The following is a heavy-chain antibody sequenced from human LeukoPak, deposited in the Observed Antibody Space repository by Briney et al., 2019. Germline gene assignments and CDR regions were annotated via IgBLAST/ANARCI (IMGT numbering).Heavy chain of an antibody. V-gene: IGHV3-74*01. D-gene: IGHD3-22*01. CDR1: GFTFSSYW. CDR3: AREGDSSGYYYLDY. CDR2: INSDGSST. Sequence: QPGGSLRLSCAASGFTFSSYWMHWVRQAPGKGLVWVSRINSDGSSTSYADSVKGRFTISRDNAKNTLYLQMNSLRAEDTAVYYCAREGDSSGYYYLDYWGQGTLVTVSS. J-gene: IGHJ4*02.